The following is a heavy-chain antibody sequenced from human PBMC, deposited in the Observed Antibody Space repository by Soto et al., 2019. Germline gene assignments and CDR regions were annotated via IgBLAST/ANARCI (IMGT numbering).Heavy chain of an antibody. CDR2: ISGSGGST. CDR3: AKDEGQYQLLSALGFDYYYYYMDV. CDR1: GFTFSSYA. D-gene: IGHD2-2*01. Sequence: GGSLRLSCAASGFTFSSYAMSWVRQAPGKGLEWVSAISGSGGSTYYADSVKGRFTISRDNSKNTLYLQMNSLRAEDTAVYYCAKDEGQYQLLSALGFDYYYYYMDVWGKGTTVTVSS. V-gene: IGHV3-23*01. J-gene: IGHJ6*03.